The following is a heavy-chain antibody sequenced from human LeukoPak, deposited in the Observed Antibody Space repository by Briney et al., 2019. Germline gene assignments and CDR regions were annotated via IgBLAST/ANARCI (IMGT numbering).Heavy chain of an antibody. CDR1: GFTFSSYA. V-gene: IGHV3-23*01. D-gene: IGHD3-3*01. CDR3: AKAEPTYYDFWCGYSNNWFDP. Sequence: GGSLRLSCAASGFTFSSYAMSWVRQAPGKGLEWVSAISGSGGSTYYADSVKGRFTISRDNSKSTLYLQMNSLRAEDTAVYYCAKAEPTYYDFWCGYSNNWFDPWGQGTLVTVSS. CDR2: ISGSGGST. J-gene: IGHJ5*02.